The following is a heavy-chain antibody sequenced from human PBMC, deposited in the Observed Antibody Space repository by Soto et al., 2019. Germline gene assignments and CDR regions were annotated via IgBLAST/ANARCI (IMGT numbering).Heavy chain of an antibody. J-gene: IGHJ4*02. V-gene: IGHV3-43D*04. CDR2: TNSDGTDS. D-gene: IGHD3-22*01. CDR3: AKSLYYYDSSPLDH. CDR1: GFDCEDYA. Sequence: GGSLRLSCAAAGFDCEDYAMHWVRQVPGKGLEWVSLTNSDGTDSYYADSVKGRFNISRDNAKTTLYLQMDRLRPEDTALYFCAKSLYYYDSSPLDHWGQGTLVTVSS.